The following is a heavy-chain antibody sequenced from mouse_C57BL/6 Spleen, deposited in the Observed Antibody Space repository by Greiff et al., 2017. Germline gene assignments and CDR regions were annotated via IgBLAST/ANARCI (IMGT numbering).Heavy chain of an antibody. Sequence: VQLQQPGAELVKPGASVKMSCKASGYTFTSYWITWVKQRPGQGLEWIGDIYPGSGSTNYNEKVKSKATLTVDTSSSTAYMQLSSLTSGDAAVYYCASFDYAMDYWGQGTSVTVSS. J-gene: IGHJ4*01. CDR3: ASFDYAMDY. CDR2: IYPGSGST. CDR1: GYTFTSYW. V-gene: IGHV1-55*01.